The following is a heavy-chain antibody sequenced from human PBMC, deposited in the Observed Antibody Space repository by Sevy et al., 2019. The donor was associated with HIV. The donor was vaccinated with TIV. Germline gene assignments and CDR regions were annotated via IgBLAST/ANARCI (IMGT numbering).Heavy chain of an antibody. CDR3: ARDLFSGSYYENY. D-gene: IGHD1-26*01. V-gene: IGHV3-7*01. CDR2: IKQDGSDK. J-gene: IGHJ4*02. CDR1: GFTLSNYW. Sequence: GGSLRLSCAASGFTLSNYWMSWVRQAPGKGLEWVANIKQDGSDKYYVDSVKGRFTISRDNAKNSLYLQMNSLRAEETAGYYCARDLFSGSYYENYWGQGTLVTVSS.